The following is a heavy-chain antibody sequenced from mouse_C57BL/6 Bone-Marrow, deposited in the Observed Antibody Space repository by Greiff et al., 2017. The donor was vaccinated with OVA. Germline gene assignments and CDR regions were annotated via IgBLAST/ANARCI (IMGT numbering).Heavy chain of an antibody. D-gene: IGHD1-1*01. V-gene: IGHV1-69*01. J-gene: IGHJ3*01. CDR3: GRGDGIRDPWFAY. CDR1: GYTFTSSW. Sequence: QVQLQQPGAELVMPGDSVKLSCKASGYTFTSSWMHWVKQRHGQGLEWIGELDPSDSYTKHNQTFKGKPPLTVDKSSSTAYRQRSRLTAEDAAVYYGGRGDGIRDPWFAYWGQGAMVTVSA. CDR2: LDPSDSYT.